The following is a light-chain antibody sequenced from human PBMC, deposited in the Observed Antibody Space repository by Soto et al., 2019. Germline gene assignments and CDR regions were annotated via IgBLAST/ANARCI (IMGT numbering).Light chain of an antibody. CDR1: QTISSW. CDR2: KAS. V-gene: IGKV1-5*03. J-gene: IGKJ1*01. CDR3: QHYNSYSEA. Sequence: STLSWSVGDRVTITCRASQTISSWLAWYQQKPGKAPKLLIYKASTLKSGVPSRFSGSGSGTEFTLPISSLQPDDFATYYCQHYNSYSEAFGQGTKVDIK.